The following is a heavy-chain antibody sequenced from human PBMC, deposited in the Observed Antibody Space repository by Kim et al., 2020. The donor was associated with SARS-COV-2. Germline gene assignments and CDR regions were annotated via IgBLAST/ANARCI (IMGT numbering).Heavy chain of an antibody. CDR1: GGSISSYY. CDR2: IYYSGST. J-gene: IGHJ4*01. D-gene: IGHD3-10*01. Sequence: SETLSLTCTVSGGSISSYYWSWIRQPPGKGLEWIGYIYYSGSTNYNPSLKSRVTISVDTSKNQFSLKLSSVTAADTAVYYCARADSGIDYWGHGTLVTVS. V-gene: IGHV4-59*01. CDR3: ARADSGIDY.